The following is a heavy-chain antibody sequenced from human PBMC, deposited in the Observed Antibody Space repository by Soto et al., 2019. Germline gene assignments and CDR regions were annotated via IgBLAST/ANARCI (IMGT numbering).Heavy chain of an antibody. CDR1: GDSVSSNSAA. Sequence: PSQTLSLTCAISGDSVSSNSAAWNWIRQSPSRGLEWLGRTYYRSKWYNDYALSVKSRITINPDTSKNQFSLQLNSVTPEDTAVYYCARDRITMIVVVMDHDAFDIWGQGTMVTVS. CDR3: ARDRITMIVVVMDHDAFDI. CDR2: TYYRSKWYN. D-gene: IGHD3-22*01. J-gene: IGHJ3*02. V-gene: IGHV6-1*01.